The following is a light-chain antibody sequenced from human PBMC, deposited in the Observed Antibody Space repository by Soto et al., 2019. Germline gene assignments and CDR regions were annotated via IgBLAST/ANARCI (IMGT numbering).Light chain of an antibody. V-gene: IGLV2-11*01. J-gene: IGLJ2*01. Sequence: QSALTQPRSVSGSPGQSVTISCTGTSSDVGGYNYVSWYQQHPGKAPKLMIYDVIKRPSGVPDRFSGSKSGNTASLTISGLQAEDEADYYCCSYAGSYTFDRFGGGTKLTVL. CDR3: CSYAGSYTFDR. CDR2: DVI. CDR1: SSDVGGYNY.